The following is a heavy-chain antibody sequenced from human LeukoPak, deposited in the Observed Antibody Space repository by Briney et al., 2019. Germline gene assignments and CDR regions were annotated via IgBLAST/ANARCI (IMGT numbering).Heavy chain of an antibody. V-gene: IGHV3-30*02. CDR2: IRYDGSNK. J-gene: IGHJ6*03. D-gene: IGHD5-18*01. CDR3: AKDLIGDTAIGLHYYYYMDV. Sequence: GGSLRLSCAASGFTFSSYGMHWVRQAPGKGLEWVAFIRYDGSNKYYADSVKGRFTISRDNSKNTLYLQMNSLRAEDTAMYYCAKDLIGDTAIGLHYYYYMDVWGKGTTVTISS. CDR1: GFTFSSYG.